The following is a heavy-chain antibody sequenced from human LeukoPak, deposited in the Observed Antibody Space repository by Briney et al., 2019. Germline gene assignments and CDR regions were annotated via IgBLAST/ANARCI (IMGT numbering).Heavy chain of an antibody. CDR3: ARSRWLGVAFDI. V-gene: IGHV3-7*04. CDR1: GFTFRSYW. Sequence: GGSLRLSCAASGFTFRSYWMSWVSQAPGKGREWVANIKQDGSEKYYVDSVKGRFTSSRDNAKNSLYLQMNSLRAEDTAVYYCARSRWLGVAFDIWGQGTMITVSS. D-gene: IGHD5-24*01. CDR2: IKQDGSEK. J-gene: IGHJ3*02.